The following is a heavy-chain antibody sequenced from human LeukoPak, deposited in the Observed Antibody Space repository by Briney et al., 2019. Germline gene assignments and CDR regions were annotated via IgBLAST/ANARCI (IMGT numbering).Heavy chain of an antibody. D-gene: IGHD5-24*01. CDR3: ARGMATADFDY. CDR2: MNPNSGNT. V-gene: IGHV1-8*03. CDR1: GYTFTGYY. J-gene: IGHJ4*02. Sequence: ASVKVSCKASGYTFTGYYMHWVRQAPGQGLEWMGWMNPNSGNTGYAQKFQGRVTITRNTSISTAYMELSSLRSEDTAVYYCARGMATADFDYWGQGTLVTVSS.